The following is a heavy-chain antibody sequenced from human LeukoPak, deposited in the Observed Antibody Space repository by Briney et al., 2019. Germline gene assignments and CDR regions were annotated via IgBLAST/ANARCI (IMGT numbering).Heavy chain of an antibody. Sequence: ASVKVSCKASGYTFTSNYIHWVRQAPGQGLEWMGMIYPRDGSTSYAQKFQGRVTVTRDTSTSTVHMELSGLRSEDTAVYYCARAHLAVAGTLDYYYYYGMDVWGQGTTVTVSS. D-gene: IGHD6-19*01. J-gene: IGHJ6*02. V-gene: IGHV1-46*01. CDR2: IYPRDGST. CDR3: ARAHLAVAGTLDYYYYYGMDV. CDR1: GYTFTSNY.